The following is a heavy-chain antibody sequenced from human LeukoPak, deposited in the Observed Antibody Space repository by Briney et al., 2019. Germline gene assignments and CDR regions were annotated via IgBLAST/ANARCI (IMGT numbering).Heavy chain of an antibody. CDR3: ARDLAEELHHGAFFDY. J-gene: IGHJ4*02. V-gene: IGHV4-39*07. CDR1: GGSISSSSYY. D-gene: IGHD1-26*01. CDR2: IYYSGST. Sequence: SETLSLTCTVSGGSISSSSYYWGWIRQPPGKGLEWLGGIYYSGSTYYNPSLKSRVTISVDTSKNQFSLKLSSVTAADTAVYYCARDLAEELHHGAFFDYWGQGTLVTVSS.